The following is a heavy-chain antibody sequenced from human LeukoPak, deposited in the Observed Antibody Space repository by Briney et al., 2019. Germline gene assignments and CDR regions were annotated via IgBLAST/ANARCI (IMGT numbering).Heavy chain of an antibody. Sequence: SETLSLTCTVSGGSISSYYWSWIRQPAGKGLEWIGRIYTSGSTNYNPSLKSRVTMSVDTSKNQFSLQLNSVTPEDTAVYYCASTCGGDCLDAFDIWGQGTMVTVSS. V-gene: IGHV4-4*07. CDR3: ASTCGGDCLDAFDI. D-gene: IGHD2-21*02. J-gene: IGHJ3*02. CDR1: GGSISSYY. CDR2: IYTSGST.